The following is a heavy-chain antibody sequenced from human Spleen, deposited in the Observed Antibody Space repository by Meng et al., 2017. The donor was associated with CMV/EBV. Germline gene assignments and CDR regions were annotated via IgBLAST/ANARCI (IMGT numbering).Heavy chain of an antibody. D-gene: IGHD3-16*01. Sequence: SETLSLTCAVYGGSFSGYYWSWIRQPPGRGLEWIGEINHSGSTNYNPSLKSRVTISVDTSKNHFSLNLTSMSAADTAFYYCAREPAHQGGEALDYWGQGRLVTVSS. CDR2: INHSGST. CDR3: AREPAHQGGEALDY. J-gene: IGHJ4*02. CDR1: GGSFSGYY. V-gene: IGHV4-34*01.